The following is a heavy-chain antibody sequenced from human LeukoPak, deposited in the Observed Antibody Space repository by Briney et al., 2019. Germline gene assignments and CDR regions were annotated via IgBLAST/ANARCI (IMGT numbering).Heavy chain of an antibody. CDR3: AELGITMIGGV. D-gene: IGHD3-10*02. Sequence: TGGSLRLSCAASGFTFSSYGMHWVRQAPGKGLEWVAIISYDGSNEYYADSVKGRFTISRDNSKNTLYLQMNSLRAEDTAVYYCAELGITMIGGVWGKGTTVTISS. CDR2: ISYDGSNE. V-gene: IGHV3-30*12. CDR1: GFTFSSYG. J-gene: IGHJ6*04.